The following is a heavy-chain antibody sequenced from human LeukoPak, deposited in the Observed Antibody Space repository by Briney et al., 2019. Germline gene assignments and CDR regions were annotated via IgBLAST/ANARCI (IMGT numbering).Heavy chain of an antibody. CDR3: ARSTGSQLLWFGEFDY. D-gene: IGHD3-10*01. J-gene: IGHJ4*02. Sequence: SETLSLTCTVSGGSISGYYWSWIRQPPGKGLEWIGYIYYGGNTNYNPSLKSRVTISVDTSKNQFSLKLSSVTAADTAVYYCARSTGSQLLWFGEFDYWGQGTLVTVSS. CDR2: IYYGGNT. V-gene: IGHV4-59*01. CDR1: GGSISGYY.